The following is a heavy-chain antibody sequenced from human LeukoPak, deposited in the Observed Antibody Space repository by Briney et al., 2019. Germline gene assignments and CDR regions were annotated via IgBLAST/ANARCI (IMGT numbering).Heavy chain of an antibody. CDR1: GYTFTGYY. CDR2: INPNSGGT. Sequence: ASVTVSCKASGYTFTGYYMHWVRQAPGQGIEWMGWINPNSGGTNYAQKVQGRVTMTRDTSISTAYMELSRLRSDDTAVYYCARRYYDSTQYFDYWGQGTLVTVSS. V-gene: IGHV1-2*02. CDR3: ARRYYDSTQYFDY. J-gene: IGHJ4*02. D-gene: IGHD3-22*01.